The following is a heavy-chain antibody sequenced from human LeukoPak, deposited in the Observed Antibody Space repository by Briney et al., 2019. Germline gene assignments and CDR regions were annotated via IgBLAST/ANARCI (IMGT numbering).Heavy chain of an antibody. J-gene: IGHJ4*02. V-gene: IGHV4-4*02. CDR3: ARYSGSYSPFDY. D-gene: IGHD1-26*01. CDR1: GGSISSSNW. Sequence: SGTLSLTCAVSGGSISSSNWWSWVRQPPGKGLEWIGEIYHSGSTYYNPSLKSRVTISVDRSKNQFSLKLSSVTAADTAVYYCARYSGSYSPFDYWGQGTLVTVSS. CDR2: IYHSGST.